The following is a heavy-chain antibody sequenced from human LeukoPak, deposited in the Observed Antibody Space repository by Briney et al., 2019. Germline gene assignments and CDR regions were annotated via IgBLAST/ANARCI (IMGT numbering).Heavy chain of an antibody. CDR2: ISYSGST. CDR1: GGSISSSNYY. D-gene: IGHD1-14*01. Sequence: SQTLSLTCTVSGGSISSSNYYWSWIRQPPGKGLEWVGYISYSGSTNYNPSLKSRVTISVDTSKNHFSLKLNSVTAADTAVYYCARHRTYAASFDPWGQGTLVTVSS. CDR3: ARHRTYAASFDP. J-gene: IGHJ5*02. V-gene: IGHV4-61*03.